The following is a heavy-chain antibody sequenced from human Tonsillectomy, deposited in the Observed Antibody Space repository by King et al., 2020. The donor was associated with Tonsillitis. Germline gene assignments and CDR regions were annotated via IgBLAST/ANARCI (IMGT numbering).Heavy chain of an antibody. V-gene: IGHV3-23*04. Sequence: VQLVESGGGLVQPGGSLRLSCAASGFTFSSYAMSWVRQAPGKGLEWVSTISGSSDSTYYADSVKGRFTISRDNSKNTLYLQMNSLRADDTAVYYCVKVSGYCSGGSCYSVYWYFDLWGRGTLVTVSS. CDR1: GFTFSSYA. J-gene: IGHJ2*01. CDR3: VKVSGYCSGGSCYSVYWYFDL. D-gene: IGHD2-15*01. CDR2: ISGSSDST.